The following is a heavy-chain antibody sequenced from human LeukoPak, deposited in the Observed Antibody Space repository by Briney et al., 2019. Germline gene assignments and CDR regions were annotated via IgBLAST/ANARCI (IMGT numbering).Heavy chain of an antibody. CDR2: ISGSGGST. CDR1: GFTFSSYA. J-gene: IGHJ6*04. V-gene: IGHV3-23*01. CDR3: AELGITMIGGV. Sequence: GGSLRLSCAASGFTFSSYAMSWVRQAPGKGLEWVSVISGSGGSTDYADSLKGRFTISRDNSKNTLYLQMNSLRAEDTAVYYCAELGITMIGGVWGKGTTVTISS. D-gene: IGHD3-10*02.